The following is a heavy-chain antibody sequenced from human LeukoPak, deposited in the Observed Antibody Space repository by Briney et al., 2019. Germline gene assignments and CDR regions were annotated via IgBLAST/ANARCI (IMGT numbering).Heavy chain of an antibody. D-gene: IGHD3-16*01. Sequence: SETLSLTCAVSGYSISSGYYWGWLRQPPGKGVEWIGSIYHSGSTYYNPSLKSRVTISVDTSKNQFSLKLSSVTAADTAVYYCARVDHGGARISYWGQGTLVTVSS. CDR2: IYHSGST. CDR1: GYSISSGYY. CDR3: ARVDHGGARISY. V-gene: IGHV4-38-2*01. J-gene: IGHJ4*02.